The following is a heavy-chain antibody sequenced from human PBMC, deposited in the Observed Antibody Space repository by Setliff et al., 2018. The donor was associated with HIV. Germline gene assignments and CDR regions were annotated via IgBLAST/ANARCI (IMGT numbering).Heavy chain of an antibody. D-gene: IGHD3-3*02. J-gene: IGHJ4*02. CDR2: ISSRGST. Sequence: SETLSPTCAVSDASFGSGSYYWNWIRQHPGKGLEWIGYISSRGSTYYNPSLKSRITMSVDTSQNQVSLKLSSVTAADTAVYFCARLEKLDDISYFDYWGQGTLVTVSS. V-gene: IGHV4-31*11. CDR3: ARLEKLDDISYFDY. CDR1: DASFGSGSYY.